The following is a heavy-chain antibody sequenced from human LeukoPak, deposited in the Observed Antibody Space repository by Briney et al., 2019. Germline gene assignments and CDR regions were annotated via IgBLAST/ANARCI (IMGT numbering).Heavy chain of an antibody. CDR2: ISAYNGNT. D-gene: IGHD5-18*01. V-gene: IGHV1-18*01. CDR1: GYTFTSYG. J-gene: IGHJ6*03. CDR3: ARAYVDTAMPSDYYYYYMDV. Sequence: ASVKVSCKASGYTFTSYGISWVRQAPGQGLEWMGWISAYNGNTNYAQELQGRVTMTTDTSMSTAYMELRSLRSDDTAVYYCARAYVDTAMPSDYYYYYMDVWGKGTTVTVSS.